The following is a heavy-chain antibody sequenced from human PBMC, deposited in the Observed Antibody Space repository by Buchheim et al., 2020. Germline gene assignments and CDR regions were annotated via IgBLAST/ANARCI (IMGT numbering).Heavy chain of an antibody. D-gene: IGHD1-7*01. J-gene: IGHJ4*02. CDR2: ISGSGGST. CDR1: GFTFSSYA. Sequence: EVQLLESGGGLVQPGGSLRLSCAASGFTFSSYAMSWVRQAPGKGLEWVSAISGSGGSTYYEDSVKGRFTISRDNSKNTLYLQMNSLRAEDTAVYYCAKDWRLLTGTTSAFFDYWGQGTL. V-gene: IGHV3-23*01. CDR3: AKDWRLLTGTTSAFFDY.